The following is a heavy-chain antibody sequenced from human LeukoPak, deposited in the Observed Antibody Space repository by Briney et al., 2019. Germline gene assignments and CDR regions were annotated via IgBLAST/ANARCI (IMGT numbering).Heavy chain of an antibody. CDR2: ISGSVGST. CDR3: AGRDYYDSSGSVLY. D-gene: IGHD3-22*01. Sequence: PGGSLRLSCAASGFTFSTYAMSWVRQAPGKGLEWVSAISGSVGSTYYADSVKGRFTISRDNSKNTLYLRMNSLRAEDTAVYYCAGRDYYDSSGSVLYWGQGTLVTVSS. CDR1: GFTFSTYA. V-gene: IGHV3-23*01. J-gene: IGHJ4*02.